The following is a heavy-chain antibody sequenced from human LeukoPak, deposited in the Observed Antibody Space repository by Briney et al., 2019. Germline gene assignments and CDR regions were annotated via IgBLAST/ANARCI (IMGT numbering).Heavy chain of an antibody. Sequence: PGGSLRLSCAASGFTFSSYAMSWVRQAPGKGLEWVSSIGGGGVGTYYADSVKGRFTISRDNSKNTLYLQMNSLRVEDTAVYYCAKDPPTTGTTFDNWGRGTLVTVSS. V-gene: IGHV3-23*01. CDR2: IGGGGVGT. CDR3: AKDPPTTGTTFDN. J-gene: IGHJ4*02. D-gene: IGHD1-1*01. CDR1: GFTFSSYA.